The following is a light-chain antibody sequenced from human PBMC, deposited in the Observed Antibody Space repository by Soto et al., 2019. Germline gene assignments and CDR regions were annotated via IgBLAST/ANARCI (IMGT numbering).Light chain of an antibody. CDR1: SSNIGSNY. CDR2: RNN. J-gene: IGLJ2*01. V-gene: IGLV1-47*01. CDR3: GAWDDSLRGVL. Sequence: QSVLTQPPSASGTPGQRVIISCSGTSSNIGSNYVYWYQQLPGTAPKLLVYRNNQRPSGVPVRFSGSKSGTSASLAISGLRSEDEADYYCGAWDDSLRGVLFGGGTKLTVL.